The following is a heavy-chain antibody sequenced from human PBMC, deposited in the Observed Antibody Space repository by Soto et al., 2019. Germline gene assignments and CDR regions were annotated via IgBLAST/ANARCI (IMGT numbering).Heavy chain of an antibody. D-gene: IGHD2-15*01. CDR3: ARERPGYHCSGGSCYYGMDG. V-gene: IGHV1-2*04. Sequence: ASVKVSCKASGYTFTGYYMHWVRQAPGQGLEWMGWINPNSGGTNYAQKFQGWVTMTRDTSISTAYMELSRLRSDDTAVYYCARERPGYHCSGGSCYYGMDGWGQGTTVTVAS. CDR1: GYTFTGYY. J-gene: IGHJ6*01. CDR2: INPNSGGT.